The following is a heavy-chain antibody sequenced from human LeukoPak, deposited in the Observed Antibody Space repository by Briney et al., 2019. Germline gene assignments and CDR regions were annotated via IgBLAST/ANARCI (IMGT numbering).Heavy chain of an antibody. D-gene: IGHD4-17*01. J-gene: IGHJ5*02. Sequence: GGSLRLSCAGSGFTLSNSWMGWVRQAPGKGLEWVSLIRDSGETFYADSVKGRFTISRDNSKNTMYLQMNRLRVEDTAVYFCARDRAVTQDWVEFDPWGQGTLVTVSS. V-gene: IGHV3-66*03. CDR1: GFTLSNSW. CDR2: IRDSGET. CDR3: ARDRAVTQDWVEFDP.